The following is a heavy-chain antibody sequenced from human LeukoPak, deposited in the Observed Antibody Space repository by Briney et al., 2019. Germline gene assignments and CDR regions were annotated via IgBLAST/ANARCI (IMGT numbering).Heavy chain of an antibody. CDR3: ARGPYSSGWYLMAADY. CDR1: GGSFSGYY. J-gene: IGHJ4*02. Sequence: SETLSLTCAVYGGSFSGYYWSWIRQPPGKGLEWIGEINHSGSTNYNPSLKSRVTISVDTSKNQFSLELSSVTAADTAAYYCARGPYSSGWYLMAADYWGQGTLVTVSS. V-gene: IGHV4-34*01. D-gene: IGHD6-19*01. CDR2: INHSGST.